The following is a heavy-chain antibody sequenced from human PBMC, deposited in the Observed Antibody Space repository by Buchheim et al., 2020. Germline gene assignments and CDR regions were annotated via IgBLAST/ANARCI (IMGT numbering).Heavy chain of an antibody. J-gene: IGHJ6*02. CDR2: ISSSSSTI. CDR1: GFTFSSYS. CDR3: ARDGVVGATYDYGMDV. V-gene: IGHV3-48*01. D-gene: IGHD1-26*01. Sequence: EVQLVESGGGLVQPGGSLRLSCAASGFTFSSYSMNWVRQAPGKGLEWVSYISSSSSTIYYADSVKGRFTISRDNAKNSLYLQMNRLRAEDTAVYYCARDGVVGATYDYGMDVWGQGTT.